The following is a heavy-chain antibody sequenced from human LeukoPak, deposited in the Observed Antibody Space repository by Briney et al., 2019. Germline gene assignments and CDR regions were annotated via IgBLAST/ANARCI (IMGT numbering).Heavy chain of an antibody. CDR2: IYYSGST. D-gene: IGHD4-17*01. J-gene: IGHJ4*02. CDR3: ARVASDYGDYAPDY. V-gene: IGHV4-59*01. CDR1: GGSISSYY. Sequence: KSSETLSLTCTVSGGSISSYYWSWIRQPPGKGLEWIGYIYYSGSTNYNPSLKSRVTISVDTSKNQFSLKLSSVTAADTAVYYCARVASDYGDYAPDYWGQGTLVTVSS.